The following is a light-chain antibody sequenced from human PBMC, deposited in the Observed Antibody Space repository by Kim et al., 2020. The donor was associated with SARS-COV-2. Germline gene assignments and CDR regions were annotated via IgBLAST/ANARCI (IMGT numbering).Light chain of an antibody. CDR3: CSYAGSYSWV. V-gene: IGLV2-11*01. J-gene: IGLJ3*02. CDR1: SSNFGGYNY. CDR2: EVS. Sequence: GQAVPISCPGTSSNFGGYNYISWYQQPPGKAPNLMIYEVSNRPSGVPDRFSGSKSGNTASLTISGLQAEDGADYYCCSYAGSYSWVFGGGTQLTVL.